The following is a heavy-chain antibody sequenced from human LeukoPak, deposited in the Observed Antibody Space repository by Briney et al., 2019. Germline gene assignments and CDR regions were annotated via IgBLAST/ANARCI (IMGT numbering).Heavy chain of an antibody. D-gene: IGHD3-16*01. CDR2: ISSSSSYI. V-gene: IGHV3-21*01. J-gene: IGHJ4*02. CDR1: GFTFSSYS. CDR3: ARDLTQNGYYFDY. Sequence: PGGSLRLSCAASGFTFSSYSMNWVRQAPGKGLEWVSSISSSSSYIYYADSVKGRFTISRDNAKNSLYLQMNSLRAEDTAVYYCARDLTQNGYYFDYWGQGTLVTVSS.